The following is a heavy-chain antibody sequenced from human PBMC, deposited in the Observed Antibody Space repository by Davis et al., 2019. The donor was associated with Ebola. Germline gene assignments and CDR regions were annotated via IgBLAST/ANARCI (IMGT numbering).Heavy chain of an antibody. J-gene: IGHJ3*02. CDR2: IFTGDSDT. V-gene: IGHV5-51*01. D-gene: IGHD2-8*02. CDR1: GDSFSTHW. Sequence: GESLKISCQDSGDSFSTHWIGWVRQMPGKGLEWMGIIFTGDSDTRYSPSFRGQVTISADKSMKTAFLQWSSLKASDSGMYYCASLRRTITGMDDGFDIWGEGTMVTVSS. CDR3: ASLRRTITGMDDGFDI.